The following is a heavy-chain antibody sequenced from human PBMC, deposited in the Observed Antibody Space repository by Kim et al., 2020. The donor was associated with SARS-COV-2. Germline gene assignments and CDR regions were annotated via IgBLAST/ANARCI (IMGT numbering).Heavy chain of an antibody. CDR2: IYYSGST. D-gene: IGHD1-26*01. J-gene: IGHJ4*02. Sequence: SETLSLTCTVSGGSISSYYWSWIRQPPGKGLEWIGYIYYSGSTKYNPSLTSRVTISVDTSKNQFSLKLRSVTAADTTVYYCARRHSGSYYFDYWGQGTLATVSS. CDR3: ARRHSGSYYFDY. V-gene: IGHV4-59*08. CDR1: GGSISSYY.